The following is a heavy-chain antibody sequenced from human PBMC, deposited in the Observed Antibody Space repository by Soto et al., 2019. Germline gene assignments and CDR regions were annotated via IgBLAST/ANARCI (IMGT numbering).Heavy chain of an antibody. V-gene: IGHV4-34*01. CDR2: INHSGST. J-gene: IGHJ3*02. CDR1: GGSFSGYY. D-gene: IGHD6-6*01. Sequence: SETLSLTCAVYGGSFSGYYWSWIRQPPGKGLEWIGEINHSGSTNYNPSLKSRVTISVDTSKNQFSLKLSSVTAADTAVYYCARNYSSSDAFDIWGQGTMVTVSS. CDR3: ARNYSSSDAFDI.